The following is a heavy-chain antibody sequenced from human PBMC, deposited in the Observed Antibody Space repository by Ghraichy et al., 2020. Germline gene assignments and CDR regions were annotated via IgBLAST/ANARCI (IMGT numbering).Heavy chain of an antibody. CDR1: GFTFSDYY. CDR2: INRNGYT. Sequence: GGSLRLSCVASGFTFSDYYVGWVLQAPGKGLQWVSYINRNGYTNYADSVKGRFTISRDNAKNSVFLQMNSLRAEDTAVYFCVRGLEAAAGYYFDFWGQGTLVTVSS. CDR3: VRGLEAAAGYYFDF. V-gene: IGHV3-11*06. D-gene: IGHD6-13*01. J-gene: IGHJ4*02.